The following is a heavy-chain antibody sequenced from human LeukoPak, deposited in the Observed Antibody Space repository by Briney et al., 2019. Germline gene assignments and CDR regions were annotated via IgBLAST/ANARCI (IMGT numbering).Heavy chain of an antibody. CDR2: INSDGSNT. V-gene: IGHV3-74*01. CDR3: AREGTALVNFDY. Sequence: GGSLRLSCAASGFTFRSYWMNWVRQAPGKGLVWVSRINSDGSNTKYADSVKGRFTISRDNAKNTLYLQMNSLRGEDTAVYYCAREGTALVNFDYWGQGTLVTVSS. D-gene: IGHD4-23*01. CDR1: GFTFRSYW. J-gene: IGHJ4*02.